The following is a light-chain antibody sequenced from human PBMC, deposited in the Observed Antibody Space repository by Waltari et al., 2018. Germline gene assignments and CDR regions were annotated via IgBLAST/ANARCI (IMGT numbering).Light chain of an antibody. J-gene: IGKJ3*01. V-gene: IGKV3-20*01. CDR1: QSFGNND. Sequence: EIVLTQSPGTLSMSPGERATLSCRASQSFGNNDLTCYQQKPGQAPGLLRYGASSSATGIPDRFSGSGSGTDFTLTISRLEPEDFAVYFCQYYGDSPFTFGPGTKVDLK. CDR2: GAS. CDR3: QYYGDSPFT.